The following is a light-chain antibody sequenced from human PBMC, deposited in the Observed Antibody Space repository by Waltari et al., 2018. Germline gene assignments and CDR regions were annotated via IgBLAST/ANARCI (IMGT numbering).Light chain of an antibody. CDR3: QQYNNYLT. CDR1: QFISNW. Sequence: IQMTQSPSTLSASVGDRVTITCRASQFISNWLAWYQHKPGKAPNLLSYDASKLKSGVPARFSGSGSGTEFTLTIASLQPDDFATYYCQQYNNYLTFGPGTKVDI. J-gene: IGKJ3*01. CDR2: DAS. V-gene: IGKV1-5*01.